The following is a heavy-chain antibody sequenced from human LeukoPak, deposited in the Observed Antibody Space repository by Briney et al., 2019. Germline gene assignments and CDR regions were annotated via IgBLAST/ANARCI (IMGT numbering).Heavy chain of an antibody. Sequence: SETLSLTCTVSGGSISSGGHYWSWIRQHPGKGLEWIGYINYSGSTYYNPSLKSRVTISVDTSQNQFSLRLSSVTAADTAVYYCARDEAIFGAGYYYGLDVWGQGTTVTVSS. CDR2: INYSGST. CDR3: ARDEAIFGAGYYYGLDV. J-gene: IGHJ6*02. D-gene: IGHD3-3*01. CDR1: GGSISSGGHY. V-gene: IGHV4-31*03.